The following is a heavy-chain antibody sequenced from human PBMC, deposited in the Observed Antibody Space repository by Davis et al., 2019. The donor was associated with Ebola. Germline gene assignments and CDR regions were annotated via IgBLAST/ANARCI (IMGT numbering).Heavy chain of an antibody. CDR2: IYYSGST. V-gene: IGHV4-59*08. CDR3: ARPGGYSSFDY. CDR1: GSSISSYY. Sequence: MPSETLSLTCTVSGSSISSYYWSWIRQPPGKGLEWIGYIYYSGSTSYNPSLKSRVTISVDTSKNQFSLKLSSVTAADTAVYYCARPGGYSSFDYWGQGTLVTVSS. J-gene: IGHJ4*02. D-gene: IGHD5-18*01.